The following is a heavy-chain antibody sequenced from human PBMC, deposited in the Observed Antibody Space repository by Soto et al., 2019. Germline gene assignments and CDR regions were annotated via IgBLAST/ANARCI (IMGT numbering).Heavy chain of an antibody. CDR2: SYYRGNT. CDR1: GGSISSRSHY. V-gene: IGHV4-39*01. CDR3: ATADGFGVVTPFFEY. Sequence: QLQLQESGPGLVKPSETLSLTCTVSGGSISSRSHYWGWIRQSPGKHLEWIGSSYYRGNTHYNPSLKTRVTISVDTSENQVSLRVYSVTAADTAVYYSATADGFGVVTPFFEYWGQGIVVTVST. J-gene: IGHJ4*02. D-gene: IGHD3-3*01.